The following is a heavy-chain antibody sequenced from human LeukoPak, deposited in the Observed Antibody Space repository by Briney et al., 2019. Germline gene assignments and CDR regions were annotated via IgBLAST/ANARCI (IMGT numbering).Heavy chain of an antibody. V-gene: IGHV1-69*04. CDR1: GGTFSSYA. J-gene: IGHJ6*02. CDR3: AREVYDSSGYYTLVHYYYGMDV. Sequence: SVKVSCKASGGTFSSYAISWVRQAPGQGLEWMGRIIPILGIANYAQKFQGRVTITADKSTSTAYMELSSLRSEDTAVYYCAREVYDSSGYYTLVHYYYGMDVWGQGTTVTVSS. D-gene: IGHD3-22*01. CDR2: IIPILGIA.